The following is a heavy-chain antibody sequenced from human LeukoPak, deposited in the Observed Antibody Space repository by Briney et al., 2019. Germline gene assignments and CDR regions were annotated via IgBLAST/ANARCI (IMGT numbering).Heavy chain of an antibody. J-gene: IGHJ3*02. V-gene: IGHV3-30*04. CDR3: ARDLMVRGESGAFDI. CDR2: ISYDGSYK. Sequence: GGSLRLSCAASGFTFSSYVMHWVRQAPGKGLEWVAVISYDGSYKYYADSVKGRFTISRDNSQNTLYLQMISLSADDTAVYYCARDLMVRGESGAFDIWGQGTTVTASP. D-gene: IGHD3-10*01. CDR1: GFTFSSYV.